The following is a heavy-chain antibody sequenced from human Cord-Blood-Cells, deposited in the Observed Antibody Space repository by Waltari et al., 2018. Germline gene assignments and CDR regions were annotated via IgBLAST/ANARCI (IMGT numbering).Heavy chain of an antibody. V-gene: IGHV4-59*01. D-gene: IGHD1-1*01. CDR1: GGSISSYY. Sequence: QVQLQESGPGLVKPSETLSLTCTVSGGSISSYYWSWIRQPPGKGLEWIGYIYYSGSTNYNPSLKSRVTISVDTSKNQFSLKLSSVTAADTAVYYCARDLSTVLDLWGRGTLVTVSS. CDR3: ARDLSTVLDL. CDR2: IYYSGST. J-gene: IGHJ2*01.